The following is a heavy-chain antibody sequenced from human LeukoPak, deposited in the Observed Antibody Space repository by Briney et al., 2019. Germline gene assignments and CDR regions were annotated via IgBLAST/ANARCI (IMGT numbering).Heavy chain of an antibody. CDR3: ARSAPSVTSYYFDS. CDR1: GGSISSGGYY. D-gene: IGHD4-17*01. V-gene: IGHV4-61*02. J-gene: IGHJ4*02. CDR2: LYTIGST. Sequence: SETLSLTCTVSGGSISSGGYYWSWIRQPAGKGLEWIGRLYTIGSTNYNPSLKSRVTMSLDTSKNQFSLTLNSVTAADTAVYYCARSAPSVTSYYFDSWGQGTLVTVSS.